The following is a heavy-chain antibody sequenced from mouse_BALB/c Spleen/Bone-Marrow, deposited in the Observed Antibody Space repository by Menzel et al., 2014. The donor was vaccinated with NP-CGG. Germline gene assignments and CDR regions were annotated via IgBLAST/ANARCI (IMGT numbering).Heavy chain of an antibody. CDR3: ARSDGYRDMDY. Sequence: QVQLQQPGPELVKPGASVKISCKASGYAFSSSWMNWVKQRPGQGLEWIGRIYPGDGDTKYNGKFKGEATLTADKSSSTAYMQLSSLTSVDSAVYFCARSDGYRDMDYWGQGTSVTVSS. V-gene: IGHV1-82*01. J-gene: IGHJ4*01. D-gene: IGHD2-3*01. CDR1: GYAFSSSW. CDR2: IYPGDGDT.